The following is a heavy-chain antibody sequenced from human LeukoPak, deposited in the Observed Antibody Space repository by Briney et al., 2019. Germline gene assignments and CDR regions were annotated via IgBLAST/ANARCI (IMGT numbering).Heavy chain of an antibody. Sequence: SETLSLTCTVSGGSISSGSYYWSWIRQPAGKGLEWIGRIYTSGSTNYNPSLKSRVTISVDTSKNQFSLKLSSVTAADTAVYYCARDGIVVVPAAIGDNWFDPWGQGTLVTVSS. D-gene: IGHD2-2*02. CDR1: GGSISSGSYY. CDR2: IYTSGST. V-gene: IGHV4-61*02. J-gene: IGHJ5*02. CDR3: ARDGIVVVPAAIGDNWFDP.